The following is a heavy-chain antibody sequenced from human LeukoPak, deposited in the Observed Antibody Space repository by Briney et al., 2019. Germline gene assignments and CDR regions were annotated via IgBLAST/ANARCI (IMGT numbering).Heavy chain of an antibody. Sequence: SETLSLTCTVSGGSINSYYWSWIRQPPGKGLEWIGYIYYSGSTNYNPSLKSRVTISVDTSKNQFSLKLSSVTAADTAVYYCARLCIPYGDYGDWGQGTLVTVSS. D-gene: IGHD4-17*01. V-gene: IGHV4-59*08. CDR2: IYYSGST. CDR3: ARLCIPYGDYGD. J-gene: IGHJ4*02. CDR1: GGSINSYY.